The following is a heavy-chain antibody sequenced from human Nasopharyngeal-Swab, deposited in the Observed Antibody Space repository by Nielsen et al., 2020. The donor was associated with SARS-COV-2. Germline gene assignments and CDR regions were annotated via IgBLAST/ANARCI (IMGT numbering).Heavy chain of an antibody. J-gene: IGHJ6*02. CDR2: ISAYNGNT. CDR1: GYTFTSYG. D-gene: IGHD6-19*01. CDR3: AREIGIAVAGTLYYYGMDV. V-gene: IGHV1-18*01. Sequence: ASVKVSCNASGYTFTSYGISWGRQAPGQGLEWRGWISAYNGNTNYAQKLQGRVTTTTDTSTSTAYMELRSLRSDDTAVYYCAREIGIAVAGTLYYYGMDVWGQGTTVTVSS.